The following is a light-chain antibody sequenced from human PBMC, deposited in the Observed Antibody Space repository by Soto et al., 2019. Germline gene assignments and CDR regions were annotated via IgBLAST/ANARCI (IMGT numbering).Light chain of an antibody. V-gene: IGKV3-20*01. CDR3: QQYGSSPPRT. CDR2: GAS. J-gene: IGKJ1*01. Sequence: EIVLTQSPGTLSLSPGERATLSCRASQSVSSSYLAWHQQKPGQAPRLLLYGASSRATGIPDRFSGSGSGTDFTLTISIVEPEAVVVYYCQQYGSSPPRTFGQGTMV. CDR1: QSVSSSY.